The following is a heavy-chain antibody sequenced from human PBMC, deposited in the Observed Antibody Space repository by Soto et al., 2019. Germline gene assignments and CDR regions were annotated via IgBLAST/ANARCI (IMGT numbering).Heavy chain of an antibody. CDR1: GYTFTLYT. J-gene: IGHJ4*02. CDR2: INTGNGNT. V-gene: IGHV1-3*04. D-gene: IGHD5-18*01. Sequence: QVQIVQSGAEVKKPGASVKVSCKTSGYTFTLYTIHWVRQAPGQRLERMGWINTGNGNTKFSQRFQGRVTMSSDTSASTAYMELSSLTSEDTAVYYCAKLGGGYIFGPYLDFWGQGTLVTVSS. CDR3: AKLGGGYIFGPYLDF.